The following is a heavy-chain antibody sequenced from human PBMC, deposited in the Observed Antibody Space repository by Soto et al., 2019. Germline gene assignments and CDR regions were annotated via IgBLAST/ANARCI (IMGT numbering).Heavy chain of an antibody. V-gene: IGHV1-46*01. Sequence: GASVNVSCKASGYPFTSFYIHWVRQAPGHGLEWMAITNPRDGTTSYAQKFQGRLTMTRDTSTSTIYMELSSLRSEDTAVYYCATGEMSWWFAVYWGQGTLVTVSS. D-gene: IGHD2-15*01. CDR3: ATGEMSWWFAVY. J-gene: IGHJ4*02. CDR2: TNPRDGTT. CDR1: GYPFTSFY.